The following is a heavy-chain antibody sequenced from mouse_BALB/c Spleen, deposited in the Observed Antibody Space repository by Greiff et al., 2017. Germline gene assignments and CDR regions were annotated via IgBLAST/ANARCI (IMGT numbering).Heavy chain of an antibody. CDR3: ARWGHYYGSSYGFAY. CDR1: GFTFSSFG. CDR2: ISSGSSTI. D-gene: IGHD1-1*01. V-gene: IGHV5-17*02. Sequence: DVMLVESGGGLVQPGGSRKLSCAASGFTFSSFGMHWVRQAPEKGLEWVAYISSGSSTIYYADTVKGRFTISRDNPKNTLFLQMTSLRSEDTAMYYCARWGHYYGSSYGFAYWGQGTLVTVSA. J-gene: IGHJ3*01.